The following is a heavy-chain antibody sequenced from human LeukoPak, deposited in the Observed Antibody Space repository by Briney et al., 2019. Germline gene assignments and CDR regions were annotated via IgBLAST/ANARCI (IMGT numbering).Heavy chain of an antibody. D-gene: IGHD3-10*01. CDR1: GFTFSSYA. V-gene: IGHV3-30-3*01. CDR3: ARDLGGLQLLWFGDIGFDY. CDR2: ISYDGSNK. Sequence: GGSLRLSCAASGFTFSSYAMHWVRQAPGKGLEWVAVISYDGSNKYYADSVKGRFTISRDNSKNTLYLQMNSLRAEDTAVYYCARDLGGLQLLWFGDIGFDYWGQGTLVTVSS. J-gene: IGHJ4*02.